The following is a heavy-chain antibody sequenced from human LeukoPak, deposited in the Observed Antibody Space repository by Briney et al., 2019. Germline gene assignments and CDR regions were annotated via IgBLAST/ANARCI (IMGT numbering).Heavy chain of an antibody. CDR1: GFTFSSYA. J-gene: IGHJ4*02. Sequence: GGSLRLSCAASGFTFSSYAMHWVRQAPGKGLEWVAVISYDGSNKYYADSVKGRFTIPRDNSKNTLYLQMNSLRAEDTAVYYCARDFGPYSSSPCDYWGQGTLVTVSS. CDR2: ISYDGSNK. D-gene: IGHD6-13*01. CDR3: ARDFGPYSSSPCDY. V-gene: IGHV3-30-3*01.